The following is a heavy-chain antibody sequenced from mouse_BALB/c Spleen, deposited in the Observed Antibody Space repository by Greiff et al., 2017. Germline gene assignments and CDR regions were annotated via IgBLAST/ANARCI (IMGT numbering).Heavy chain of an antibody. CDR1: GYTFTDYN. D-gene: IGHD2-14*01. J-gene: IGHJ1*01. V-gene: IGHV1-18*01. Sequence: EVQLQQSGPELVKPGASVKIPCKASGYTFTDYNMDWVKQSHGKSLEWIGDINPNNGGTIYNQKFKGKATLTVDKSSSTAYMELRSLTSEDTAVYYCASPRGYDGDWYFDVWGAGTTVTVSS. CDR2: INPNNGGT. CDR3: ASPRGYDGDWYFDV.